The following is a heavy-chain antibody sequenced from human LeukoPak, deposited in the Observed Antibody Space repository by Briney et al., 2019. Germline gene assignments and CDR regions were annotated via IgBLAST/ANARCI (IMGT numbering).Heavy chain of an antibody. Sequence: PSETLSLTCAVYGGSFSGYYWSWIRQPPGKGLEWIGEINHSGSTNYNPSLKSRVTISVDTSKNQFSLKLSSVTAADTAVYYCARGLRYSSSWYHWSQGTLVTASS. D-gene: IGHD6-13*01. CDR2: INHSGST. CDR3: ARGLRYSSSWYH. CDR1: GGSFSGYY. V-gene: IGHV4-34*01. J-gene: IGHJ1*01.